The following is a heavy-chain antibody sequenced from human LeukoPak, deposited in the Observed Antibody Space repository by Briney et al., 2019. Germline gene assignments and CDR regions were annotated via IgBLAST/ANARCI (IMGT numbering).Heavy chain of an antibody. CDR1: GYTFTSYA. CDR2: INTNTGNP. CDR3: ARTSFKLPDY. J-gene: IGHJ4*02. V-gene: IGHV7-4-1*02. Sequence: GASVEVSCKASGYTFTSYALNWVRQAPGQGVEWMGWINTNTGNPTYAQRFTGRFVFSLDTSVSTAYLQISSLKAEDTAVYYCARTSFKLPDYWGQGTLVTVSS. D-gene: IGHD1-7*01.